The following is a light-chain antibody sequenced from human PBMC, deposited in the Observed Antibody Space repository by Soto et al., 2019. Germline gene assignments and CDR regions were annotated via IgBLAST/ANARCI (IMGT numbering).Light chain of an antibody. CDR1: QSLLHSNGNNY. CDR3: MQARQSPFT. V-gene: IGKV2-28*01. J-gene: IGKJ2*01. Sequence: DIVMTQSPLSLPVTPGEPASISCRSSQSLLHSNGNNYLDWYLQKPGQSPQLLIYLGSTRASGVPDRFSGSESDPDFKLKITRVEAEDVGIYYCMQARQSPFTFGQGTKLEVK. CDR2: LGS.